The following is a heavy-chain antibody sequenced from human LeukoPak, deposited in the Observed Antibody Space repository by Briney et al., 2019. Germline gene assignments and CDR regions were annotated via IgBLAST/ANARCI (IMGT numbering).Heavy chain of an antibody. CDR2: IRSKTYGGTT. CDR1: GFSFGDYC. Sequence: PGGSLRLSCTASGFSFGDYCKSWVRQAPGRGLEWVGFIRSKTYGGTTQYAASVQGRFTISRDDSKSIAYLQMDSLKTEDTAVYFCTRDYDSANHLDAFGIWGQGTLVAVSP. CDR3: TRDYDSANHLDAFGI. V-gene: IGHV3-49*04. D-gene: IGHD3-10*01. J-gene: IGHJ3*02.